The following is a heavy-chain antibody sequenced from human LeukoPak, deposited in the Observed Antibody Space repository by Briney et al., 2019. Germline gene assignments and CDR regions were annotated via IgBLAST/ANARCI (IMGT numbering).Heavy chain of an antibody. Sequence: PGGSLRLSCAASGFTFDDYAMHWVRQAPGKGLEWVSGISWNSGYVDYADSVRGRFTISRDNAKNSLYLEMNSLRAEDTALYYCAKVRMVRGINHFDDWGQGTLVTVSS. CDR3: AKVRMVRGINHFDD. V-gene: IGHV3-9*01. CDR1: GFTFDDYA. D-gene: IGHD3-10*01. CDR2: ISWNSGYV. J-gene: IGHJ4*02.